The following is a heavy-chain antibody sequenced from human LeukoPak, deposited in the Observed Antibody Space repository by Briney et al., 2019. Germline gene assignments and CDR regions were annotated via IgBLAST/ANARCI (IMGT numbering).Heavy chain of an antibody. CDR1: GYTFTGYY. CDR2: INPNSGGT. Sequence: ASVKVSCKASGYTFTGYYMHWVRQAPGQGLEWMGWINPNSGGTNYAQKFQGRVTMTRDTSISTAYMELSRLRSDDTAVYYCAGSGGSYYHQNWFDPWGQGTLVTVSS. CDR3: AGSGGSYYHQNWFDP. V-gene: IGHV1-2*02. J-gene: IGHJ5*02. D-gene: IGHD1-26*01.